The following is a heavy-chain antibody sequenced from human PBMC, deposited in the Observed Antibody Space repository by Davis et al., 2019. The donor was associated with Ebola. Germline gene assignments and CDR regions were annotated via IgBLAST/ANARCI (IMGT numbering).Heavy chain of an antibody. V-gene: IGHV3-74*01. CDR2: INSDGSST. CDR1: GFTFSSYW. J-gene: IGHJ4*02. Sequence: GESLKISCAASGFTFSSYWMHWVRQAPGKGLVWVSRINSDGSSTSYADSVKGRFTISRDNSKNTLYLQMNSLRAEDTAVYYCARQQRPYYFDYWGQGTLVTVSS. CDR3: ARQQRPYYFDY. D-gene: IGHD6-13*01.